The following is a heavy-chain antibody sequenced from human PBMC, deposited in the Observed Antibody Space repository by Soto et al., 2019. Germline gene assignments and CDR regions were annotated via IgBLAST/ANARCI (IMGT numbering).Heavy chain of an antibody. CDR2: INSDGSST. Sequence: PGGSLRLSCAASGFTFSSYWMHWVRQAPGKGLVWVSRINSDGSSTSYADSVKGRFTISRDNAKNTLYLQMNSLRAEDTAVYYCARDPHQPMAYGSGSPNDYWGQGTLVTVSS. CDR3: ARDPHQPMAYGSGSPNDY. J-gene: IGHJ4*02. V-gene: IGHV3-74*01. D-gene: IGHD3-10*01. CDR1: GFTFSSYW.